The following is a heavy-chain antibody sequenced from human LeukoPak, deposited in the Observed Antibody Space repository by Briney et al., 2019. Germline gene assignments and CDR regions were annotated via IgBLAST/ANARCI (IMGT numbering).Heavy chain of an antibody. J-gene: IGHJ4*02. V-gene: IGHV3-74*01. CDR2: INSDGSST. Sequence: PGGSLRLSCAASGFTFSSYWMHWVRQVPGKGLVWVSRINSDGSSTSYADSVKGRFTISRDNAKNTLYLQMNSLRAEDTAVYYCARASYYGSGSYPDYWGQGTLVTVSS. D-gene: IGHD3-10*01. CDR3: ARASYYGSGSYPDY. CDR1: GFTFSSYW.